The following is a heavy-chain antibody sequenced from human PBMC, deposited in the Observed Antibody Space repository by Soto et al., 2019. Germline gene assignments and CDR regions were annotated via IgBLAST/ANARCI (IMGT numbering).Heavy chain of an antibody. V-gene: IGHV3-30*18. J-gene: IGHJ6*02. CDR3: AKDLGSGKPYYYYAMDV. CDR2: ISYDGSNK. D-gene: IGHD3-10*01. Sequence: QVQLVESRGGVVQPGRSLRLSCGASGFIFSKYGMHWVRQAPGKGLEWVAVISYDGSNKYYAESVKGRFIISRDKSENTLYLQMNSLRAEDTALYYCAKDLGSGKPYYYYAMDVWGQGTTVTVSS. CDR1: GFIFSKYG.